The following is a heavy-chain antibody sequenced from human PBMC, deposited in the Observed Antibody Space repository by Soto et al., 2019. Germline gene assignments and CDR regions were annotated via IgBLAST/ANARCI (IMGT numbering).Heavy chain of an antibody. CDR1: GFTFSSYA. CDR3: AKPLRFLEWLDFDY. J-gene: IGHJ4*02. Sequence: PGGSLRLSCAASGFTFSSYAMSWVRQAPGKGLEWVSAISGSGGSTYYADSVKGRFTISRDNSKNTLYLQMNSPRAEDTAVYYCAKPLRFLEWLDFDYWGQGTLVTVSS. V-gene: IGHV3-23*01. CDR2: ISGSGGST. D-gene: IGHD3-3*01.